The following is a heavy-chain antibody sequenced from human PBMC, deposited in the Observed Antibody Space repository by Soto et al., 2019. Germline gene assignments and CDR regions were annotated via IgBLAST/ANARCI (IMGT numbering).Heavy chain of an antibody. V-gene: IGHV3-30*18. Sequence: PGGSLRLSCAASGFTFSSYGMHWVRQAPGKGLEWVAVISYDGSNKYYADSVKGRFTISRDNSKNTLYLQMNSLRAEDTAVYYCAEGLLGDYWGQGTLVTVSS. J-gene: IGHJ4*02. CDR3: AEGLLGDY. CDR2: ISYDGSNK. CDR1: GFTFSSYG.